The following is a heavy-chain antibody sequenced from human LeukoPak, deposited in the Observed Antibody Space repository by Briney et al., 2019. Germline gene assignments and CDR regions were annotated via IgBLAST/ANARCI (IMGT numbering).Heavy chain of an antibody. CDR2: IWYDGSNK. V-gene: IGHV3-33*06. D-gene: IGHD3-22*01. CDR1: GFTFSSYG. J-gene: IGHJ4*02. Sequence: GRSLRLSCAASGFTFSSYGMHWVLQAPGKGLEWVAVIWYDGSNKYYADSVKGRFTISRDNSKNTLYLQMNSLRAEDTAVYYCAKDSSGSHFLGGDYWGQGTLVTVSS. CDR3: AKDSSGSHFLGGDY.